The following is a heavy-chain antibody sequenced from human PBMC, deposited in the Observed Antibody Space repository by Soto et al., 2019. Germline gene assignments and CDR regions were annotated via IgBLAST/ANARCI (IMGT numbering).Heavy chain of an antibody. Sequence: SETLSLTCAVSGGSISSGGYSWSWIRQPPGKGLEWIGYINHSGSTNYNPSLKSRVTISVDTSKNQFSLKLSSVTAADTAVYYCARGFGSGTRYMDVWGKGTTVTVSS. D-gene: IGHD3-10*01. CDR1: GGSISSGGYS. V-gene: IGHV4-30-2*01. CDR2: INHSGST. J-gene: IGHJ6*03. CDR3: ARGFGSGTRYMDV.